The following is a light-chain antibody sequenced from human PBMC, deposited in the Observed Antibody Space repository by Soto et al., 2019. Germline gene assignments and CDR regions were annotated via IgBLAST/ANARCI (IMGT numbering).Light chain of an antibody. CDR1: SSDVGAYNF. CDR2: DVS. V-gene: IGLV2-11*01. J-gene: IGLJ3*02. Sequence: QSALTQPRSESGSPGQSVTISCTGTSSDVGAYNFVSWCQQHPGKAPKVMIYDVSKGPSGVPDRFSGSKSGNTASLTISGLQAEDEADYYCCSYAGSYTWVFGGGTKLTVL. CDR3: CSYAGSYTWV.